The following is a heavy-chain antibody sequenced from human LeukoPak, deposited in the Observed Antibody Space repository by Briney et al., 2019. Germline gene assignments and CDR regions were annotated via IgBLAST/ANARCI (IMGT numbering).Heavy chain of an antibody. Sequence: SETLSLTCTVSGGSISSSSYYWGWIRQPPGKGLEWIGSIYYSGSTYYNPSLKSRVTISVDTSKNQFSLKLSSVTAADTAVYYCARHSGIITMLVVVIQPFDSWGQGTLVTVSS. J-gene: IGHJ5*01. CDR2: IYYSGST. V-gene: IGHV4-39*01. D-gene: IGHD3-22*01. CDR1: GGSISSSSYY. CDR3: ARHSGIITMLVVVIQPFDS.